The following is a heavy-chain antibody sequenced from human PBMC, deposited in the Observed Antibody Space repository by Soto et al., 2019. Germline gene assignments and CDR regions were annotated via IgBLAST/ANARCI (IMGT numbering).Heavy chain of an antibody. CDR1: GFSLNTSGMC. CDR3: ARLTIFGVVNSYYYYGMDV. Sequence: SGPTLVNPTQTLTLTCIFSGFSLNTSGMCVSWIRQPPGKALEWLARIDWDDDKYYSTSLKTRLTISKDTSKNQVVLTMTNMDPLDTATYYCARLTIFGVVNSYYYYGMDVWGQGT. J-gene: IGHJ6*02. D-gene: IGHD3-3*01. V-gene: IGHV2-70*11. CDR2: IDWDDDK.